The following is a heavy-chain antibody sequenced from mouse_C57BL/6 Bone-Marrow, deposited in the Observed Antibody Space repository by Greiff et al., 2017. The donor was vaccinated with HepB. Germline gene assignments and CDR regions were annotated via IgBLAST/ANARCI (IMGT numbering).Heavy chain of an antibody. D-gene: IGHD2-3*01. Sequence: EVQLVESGGGLVKPGGSLKLSCAASGFTFSDYGMHWVRQAPEKGLEWVAYISSGSSTIYYADTVKGRFTISRDNAKNTLFLHMTSLRSEDTAMYYCARIYDGYYGDAMDYWGQGTSVTVSS. CDR2: ISSGSSTI. V-gene: IGHV5-17*01. CDR3: ARIYDGYYGDAMDY. CDR1: GFTFSDYG. J-gene: IGHJ4*01.